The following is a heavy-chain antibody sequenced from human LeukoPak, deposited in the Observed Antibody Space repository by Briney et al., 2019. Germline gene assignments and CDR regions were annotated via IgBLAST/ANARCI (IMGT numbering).Heavy chain of an antibody. V-gene: IGHV3-23*01. Sequence: GGSLRLSCAASGFTFSSYAMSWVRQAPGKGLEWVSAISGSGGSTYYADSVKGRSTISRDNSKNTLYLQMNSLRAEDTAVYYCAKDPVWGSYRYTGGYFDYWGQGTLVTVSS. CDR2: ISGSGGST. D-gene: IGHD3-16*02. J-gene: IGHJ4*02. CDR1: GFTFSSYA. CDR3: AKDPVWGSYRYTGGYFDY.